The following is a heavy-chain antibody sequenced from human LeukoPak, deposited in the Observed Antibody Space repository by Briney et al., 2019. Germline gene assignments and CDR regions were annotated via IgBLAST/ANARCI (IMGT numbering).Heavy chain of an antibody. CDR1: GGSIRSNY. CDR3: ARDGGRYYDSSGRRLNWFDP. V-gene: IGHV4-34*01. Sequence: PSETLSLTCTVSGGSIRSNYWSWIRQPPGKGLEWIGEINHSGSTNYNPSLKSRVTISVDTSKNQFSLKLSSVTAADTAVYYCARDGGRYYDSSGRRLNWFDPWGQGTLVTVSS. J-gene: IGHJ5*02. CDR2: INHSGST. D-gene: IGHD3-22*01.